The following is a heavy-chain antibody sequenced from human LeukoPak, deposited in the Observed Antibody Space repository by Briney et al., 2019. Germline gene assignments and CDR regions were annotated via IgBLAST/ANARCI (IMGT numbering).Heavy chain of an antibody. CDR2: IYPGDSET. CDR3: ARGLRYFYYYGVDV. CDR1: GYNFTSYW. J-gene: IGHJ6*02. V-gene: IGHV5-51*01. Sequence: GESLKISCKGSGYNFTSYWIGWLRQMPGKGLEWMGIIYPGDSETRYSPSFRGKVTISADKSISTAYLAWSSLQASDSAMYFCARGLRYFYYYGVDVWGQGTTVTVSS. D-gene: IGHD4-17*01.